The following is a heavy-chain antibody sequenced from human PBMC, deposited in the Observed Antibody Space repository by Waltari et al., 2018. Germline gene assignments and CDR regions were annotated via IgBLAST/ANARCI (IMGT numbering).Heavy chain of an antibody. CDR2: ISGRGGST. J-gene: IGHJ4*02. CDR3: ASRGYSYGYDFDY. D-gene: IGHD5-18*01. Sequence: EVQLLESGGGLVQPGGSLRLSCAASGFTFSSYAMSWVRQAPGKGLEWVSAISGRGGSTYYADSVKGRFTISRDNSKNTLYLQMNSLRAEDTAVYYCASRGYSYGYDFDYWGQGTLVTVSS. CDR1: GFTFSSYA. V-gene: IGHV3-23*01.